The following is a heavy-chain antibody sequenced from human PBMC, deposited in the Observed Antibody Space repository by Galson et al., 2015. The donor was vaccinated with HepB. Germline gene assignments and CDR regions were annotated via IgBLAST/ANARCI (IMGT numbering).Heavy chain of an antibody. Sequence: SLRLSCAASGFTFSDYYMSWIRQAPGKGLEWVSYISSSSYTNYADSVKGRFTISRDNAKNSLYLQMNSLRAEDTAVYYCARASSSGWYGDTFGAYYFDYWGQGTLVTVSS. CDR1: GFTFSDYY. CDR3: ARASSSGWYGDTFGAYYFDY. CDR2: ISSSSYT. J-gene: IGHJ4*02. V-gene: IGHV3-11*06. D-gene: IGHD6-19*01.